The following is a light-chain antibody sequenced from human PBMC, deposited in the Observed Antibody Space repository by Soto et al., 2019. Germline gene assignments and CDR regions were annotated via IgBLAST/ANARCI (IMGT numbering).Light chain of an antibody. Sequence: QSVLTQPPSVSAAPGQKVIISCSGGSSNIGDHYVFWYQQFPGTAPRLLIYDDNKRPPGIPDRFSGSKSGTSATLGITGLQTGDEADYYCATWGANLRVFGGGTKLTVL. CDR3: ATWGANLRV. CDR2: DDN. CDR1: SSNIGDHY. V-gene: IGLV1-51*01. J-gene: IGLJ3*02.